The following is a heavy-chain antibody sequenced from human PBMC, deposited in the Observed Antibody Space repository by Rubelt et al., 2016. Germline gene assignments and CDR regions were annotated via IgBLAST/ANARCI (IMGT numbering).Heavy chain of an antibody. V-gene: IGHV1-18*01. Sequence: QVQLVQSGAEVKKPGASVKVSCKASGYTFTSYGISWVRQAPGQGLEWMGWISASNGNTNYAQKPQGRVTMPTDTSTGTAYMELRSLRSDDTAVYYWARDSGSPRGGGHDYWGQGTLVTVSS. CDR3: ARDSGSPRGGGHDY. CDR1: GYTFTSYG. D-gene: IGHD1-26*01. J-gene: IGHJ4*02. CDR2: ISASNGNT.